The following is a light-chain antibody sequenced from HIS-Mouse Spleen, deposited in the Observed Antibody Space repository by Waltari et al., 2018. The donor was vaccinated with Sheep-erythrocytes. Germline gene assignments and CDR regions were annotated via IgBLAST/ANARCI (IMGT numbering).Light chain of an antibody. CDR1: SSAVGGYNY. CDR2: DVS. CDR3: CSYAGSYNHV. V-gene: IGLV2-11*01. Sequence: QSALTQPRSVSGSPGQSVTISCTGTSSAVGGYNYVSWYQQHPGKAPKLMIYDVSMRPSGVPGRFSGSKSGNTASLTISGLQAEDEADYYCCSYAGSYNHVFATGTKVTVL. J-gene: IGLJ1*01.